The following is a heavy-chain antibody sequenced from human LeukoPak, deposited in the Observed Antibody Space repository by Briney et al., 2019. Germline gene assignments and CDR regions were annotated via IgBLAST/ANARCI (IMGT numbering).Heavy chain of an antibody. D-gene: IGHD3-10*01. CDR2: IYYSGST. V-gene: IGHV4-30-4*08. Sequence: PSETLSLTCTVSGGSISSGDYYWSWIRQPPGKGLEWIGYIYYSGSTYYNPSLKSRVTISVDTSKNQFSLKLSSVTAADTAVYYCARAGGSGSYLPNIFDYWGQGTLVTVSS. J-gene: IGHJ4*02. CDR1: GGSISSGDYY. CDR3: ARAGGSGSYLPNIFDY.